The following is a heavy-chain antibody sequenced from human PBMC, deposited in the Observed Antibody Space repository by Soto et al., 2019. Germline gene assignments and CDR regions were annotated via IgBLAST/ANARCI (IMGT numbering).Heavy chain of an antibody. Sequence: EVQVLESGGGLVQPGGSLRLSCAASGFMSWVRQAPGKGLEWVSAISDYGANTYYVDSVKGRFTISRDNAKNTLYLQMDRLRAGDPAVYFLAKGFSCPYYDFRGQGTLVTVSS. CDR3: AKGFSCPYYDF. D-gene: IGHD3-22*01. J-gene: IGHJ4*02. V-gene: IGHV3-23*01. CDR1: GF. CDR2: ISDYGANT.